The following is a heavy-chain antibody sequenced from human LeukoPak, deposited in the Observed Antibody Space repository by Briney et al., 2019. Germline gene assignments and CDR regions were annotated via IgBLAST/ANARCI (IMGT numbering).Heavy chain of an antibody. CDR3: ARVPDYGGDADAFDL. CDR1: GGSIISSSYY. D-gene: IGHD2-21*02. Sequence: PSATLSLTCTVSGGSIISSSYYSGWIRQPPGKGLEWIGSIYYSGSTYYNPSLKSRVTISVDTSKNQFSLKLSSMTAADTAVYYCARVPDYGGDADAFDLWGQGTMVTVSS. J-gene: IGHJ3*01. V-gene: IGHV4-39*07. CDR2: IYYSGST.